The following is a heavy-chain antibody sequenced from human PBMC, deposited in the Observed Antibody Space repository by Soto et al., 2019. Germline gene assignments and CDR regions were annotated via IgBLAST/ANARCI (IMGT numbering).Heavy chain of an antibody. D-gene: IGHD3-10*01. Sequence: EVQLVESGGGLVQPGGSLRLSCAASGFTFSSYWMHWVRQAPGKGLVWVSRINSDGSSTSYADSVKGRFTISRDNAKNTLYLQMNSLRAEDTAVYYCARDPIWGGSGSSLDYWGQGTLVTVSS. CDR3: ARDPIWGGSGSSLDY. J-gene: IGHJ4*02. V-gene: IGHV3-74*01. CDR2: INSDGSST. CDR1: GFTFSSYW.